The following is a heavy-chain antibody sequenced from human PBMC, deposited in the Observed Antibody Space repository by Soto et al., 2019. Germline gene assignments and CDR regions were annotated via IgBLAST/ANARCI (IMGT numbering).Heavy chain of an antibody. CDR2: ISGSGGST. CDR3: ASPGIAVADGH. CDR1: GFTFSSHA. V-gene: IGHV3-23*01. J-gene: IGHJ4*02. Sequence: GGSLGLSCAASGFTFSSHAMSWVRQAPGKGLEWVSAISGSGGSTYYADSVKGRFTITRPNYKTTLYLQMNSLRAEDTAVYYCASPGIAVADGHWGQGTRVTVSS. D-gene: IGHD6-19*01.